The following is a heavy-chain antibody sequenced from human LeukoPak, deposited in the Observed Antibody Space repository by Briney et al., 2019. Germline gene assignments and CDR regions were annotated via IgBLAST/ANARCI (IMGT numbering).Heavy chain of an antibody. CDR3: ARTVGDIVVVPAAPRNWFDP. CDR2: ISAYNGNT. D-gene: IGHD2-2*01. J-gene: IGHJ5*02. CDR1: GYTFTSYG. Sequence: ASVKVSCKASGYTFTSYGISWVRQAPGQGLEWMGWISAYNGNTNYAPNLQGRVTMTTDTSTSTAYMELRSQRSDDTAVYYCARTVGDIVVVPAAPRNWFDPWGQGTLVTVSS. V-gene: IGHV1-18*01.